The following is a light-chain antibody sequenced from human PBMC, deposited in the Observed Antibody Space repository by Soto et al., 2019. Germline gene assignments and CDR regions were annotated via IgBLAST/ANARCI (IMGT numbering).Light chain of an antibody. Sequence: IVLTQSPGTLSLSPGERATLSCRASQSVSSNFLAWYQQKPGQAPRLLISGASNRATGIPDRFSGSGSGTDFTLTISRLEPEDFAVYYCQQYGSSGTFGQGTKVDIK. CDR2: GAS. CDR1: QSVSSNF. CDR3: QQYGSSGT. J-gene: IGKJ1*01. V-gene: IGKV3-20*01.